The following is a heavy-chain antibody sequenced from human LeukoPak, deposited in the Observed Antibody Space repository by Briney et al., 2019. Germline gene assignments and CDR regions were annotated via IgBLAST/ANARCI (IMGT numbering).Heavy chain of an antibody. Sequence: ASVKVSCKASGYTCTGYYMHWVRQAPGQGLEWMGWINPNSGGTNYAQKFQGRVTMTRDTSISTAYMELSRLRSDDTAVYYCASLGNPYSSGWTIDYWGQGTLVTVSS. J-gene: IGHJ4*02. CDR2: INPNSGGT. CDR3: ASLGNPYSSGWTIDY. D-gene: IGHD6-19*01. V-gene: IGHV1-2*02. CDR1: GYTCTGYY.